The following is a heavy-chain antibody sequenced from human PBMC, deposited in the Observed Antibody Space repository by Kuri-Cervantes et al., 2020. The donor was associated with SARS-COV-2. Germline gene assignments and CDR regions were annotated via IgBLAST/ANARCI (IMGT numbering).Heavy chain of an antibody. V-gene: IGHV3-30*02. Sequence: GGSLRLSCAASGFSFNNYGMHWVRQAPGKGPQWVAFIRYDGSNNYYLDSVKGRFTISRDISKNTLYLQMNSLRTEDTAVYYCARDRSLMREEDWYFDLWGRGTLVTVSS. CDR1: GFSFNNYG. CDR2: IRYDGSNN. CDR3: ARDRSLMREEDWYFDL. J-gene: IGHJ2*01.